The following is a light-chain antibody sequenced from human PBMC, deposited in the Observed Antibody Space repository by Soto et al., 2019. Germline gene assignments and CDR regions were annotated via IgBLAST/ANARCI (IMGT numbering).Light chain of an antibody. Sequence: DIQVTQSPSTLSASVGDRVTMTCRASQNIFTWLAWYQHKPGKAPKLLIYDASILESGVPSRFSGSGSGTLFTLTITSLQSDDFASYYCQQYNTHSFGGGTKVDI. V-gene: IGKV1-5*01. CDR3: QQYNTHS. J-gene: IGKJ4*01. CDR1: QNIFTW. CDR2: DAS.